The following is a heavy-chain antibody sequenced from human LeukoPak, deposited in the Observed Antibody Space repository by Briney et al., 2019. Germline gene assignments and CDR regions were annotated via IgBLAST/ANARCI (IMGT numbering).Heavy chain of an antibody. Sequence: SETLSLTCTVSGGSISSSSYYWGWIRQPPGKGLEWIGSIYYSGSTYYNPSLKSRVTISVDTSKNQFSLKLSSVTAADTAVYYCARPLSGRDGYWGPFDYWGQGTLVTVSS. CDR3: ARPLSGRDGYWGPFDY. D-gene: IGHD5-24*01. V-gene: IGHV4-39*01. J-gene: IGHJ4*02. CDR1: GGSISSSSYY. CDR2: IYYSGST.